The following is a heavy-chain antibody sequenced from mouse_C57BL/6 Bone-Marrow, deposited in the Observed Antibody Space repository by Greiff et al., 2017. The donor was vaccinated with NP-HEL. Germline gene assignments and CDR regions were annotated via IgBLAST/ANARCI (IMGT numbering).Heavy chain of an antibody. D-gene: IGHD2-4*01. CDR3: TTWGLRRGYAMDY. Sequence: EVQLVESGAELVRPGASVKLSCTASGFTITDYYMHWVKQRPEQGLEWIGRIDPEDGDTEYAPKFQGKATLTADTSSNTAYLQLSSLTSEDTAVYYGTTWGLRRGYAMDYWGQGTSVTVSS. CDR2: IDPEDGDT. J-gene: IGHJ4*01. CDR1: GFTITDYY. V-gene: IGHV14-1*01.